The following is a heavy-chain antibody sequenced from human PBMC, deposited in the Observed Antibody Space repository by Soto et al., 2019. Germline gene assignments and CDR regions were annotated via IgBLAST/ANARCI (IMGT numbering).Heavy chain of an antibody. J-gene: IGHJ4*02. CDR3: ARDLWDDLAGGESDY. Sequence: EVQLVESGGGLVQPGGSPRLSCAASGFTFRNYGMNWVRQAPGKGLEWVSYISSSSSNTINYADSVKGRFTISRDNAKNALYLQMNSLRAEDTALYYCARDLWDDLAGGESDYWGQGTLVTVSS. CDR2: ISSSSSNTI. CDR1: GFTFRNYG. D-gene: IGHD3-16*01. V-gene: IGHV3-48*01.